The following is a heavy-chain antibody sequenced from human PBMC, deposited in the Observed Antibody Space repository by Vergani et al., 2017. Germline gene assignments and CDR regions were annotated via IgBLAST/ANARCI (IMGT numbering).Heavy chain of an antibody. J-gene: IGHJ5*01. D-gene: IGHD2-15*01. V-gene: IGHV3-74*01. Sequence: EVQLVESGGGLIHPGGSLRLSCEGSGFSFSGYWMHWVRQSPEKGLGWVSRIKSDGSITNYADSVKGRFTISRDNAKNTLYLEMNSLRGDDTAIYYCVRASCSGPCFISTWFACWGQGALVTVSS. CDR2: IKSDGSIT. CDR1: GFSFSGYW. CDR3: VRASCSGPCFISTWFAC.